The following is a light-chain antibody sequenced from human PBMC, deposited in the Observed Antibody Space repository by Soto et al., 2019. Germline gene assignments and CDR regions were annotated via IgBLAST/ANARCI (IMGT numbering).Light chain of an antibody. CDR2: GAS. CDR3: QQYGSSPSWA. CDR1: QSVSSSY. V-gene: IGKV3-20*01. J-gene: IGKJ1*01. Sequence: EIVLTQSPGTLSLSPGERATLSCRASQSVSSSYLAWYQQKPGQATRLLIYGASSRATGIPDRFSGSGSGTDFTLTISRLEPEEFAVSYCQQYGSSPSWAFGQGTKVEIK.